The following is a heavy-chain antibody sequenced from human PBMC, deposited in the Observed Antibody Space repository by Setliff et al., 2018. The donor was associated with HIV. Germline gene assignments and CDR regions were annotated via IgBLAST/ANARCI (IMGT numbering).Heavy chain of an antibody. CDR1: NFTFSFYG. V-gene: IGHV3-30*02. J-gene: IGHJ4*02. D-gene: IGHD2-15*01. CDR2: INQDGSEK. Sequence: GGSLRLSCAASNFTFSFYGMHWVRQAPGKGLEWVANINQDGSEKYYVDSVKGRFTISRDNSKNTMYLQMNSLRAEDTAVYYCAKDGQGYCSGGSCYPDYWGQGTLVTVSS. CDR3: AKDGQGYCSGGSCYPDY.